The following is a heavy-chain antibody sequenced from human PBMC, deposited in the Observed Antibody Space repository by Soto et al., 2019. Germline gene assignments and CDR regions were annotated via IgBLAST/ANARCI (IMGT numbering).Heavy chain of an antibody. Sequence: QLQLQESGSGLVKPSQTLSLTCAVSGGSISSGGYSWSWIRQPPGKGLEWIGYIYHSGSTYYNPSIKSRVTISVDRSKNQFSLKLSSVTAADTAVYYCASRHGHYYYGMDVWGQGTTVTVSS. CDR3: ASRHGHYYYGMDV. CDR2: IYHSGST. V-gene: IGHV4-30-2*01. J-gene: IGHJ6*02. CDR1: GGSISSGGYS.